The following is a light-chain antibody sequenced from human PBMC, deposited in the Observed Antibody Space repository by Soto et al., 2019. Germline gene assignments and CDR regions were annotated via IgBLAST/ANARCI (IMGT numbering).Light chain of an antibody. CDR3: QHYNNCPFT. CDR2: GAS. CDR1: QSVSSN. V-gene: IGKV3-15*01. Sequence: EIVMTQSPATLSVSPGDRATLSCRASQSVSSNLAWYQQKPGQAPSLLISGASARATGVPARFSGSGSGTEFTLTISSLQSEDFAVYYCQHYNNCPFTFGQGTKLEI. J-gene: IGKJ2*01.